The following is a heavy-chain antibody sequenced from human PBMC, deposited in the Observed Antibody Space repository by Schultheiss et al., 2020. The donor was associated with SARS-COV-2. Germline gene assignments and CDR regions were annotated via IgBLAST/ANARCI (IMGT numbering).Heavy chain of an antibody. CDR2: IYTSGST. D-gene: IGHD2-15*01. Sequence: SETLSLTCTVSGGSISSGSYYWSWIRQPAGKGLEWIGRIYTSGSTNYNPSLKSRVTISVDTSKNQFSLKLSSVTAAATAVYYCARVGGGREGRFDPWGQG. J-gene: IGHJ5*02. CDR3: ARVGGGREGRFDP. V-gene: IGHV4-61*02. CDR1: GGSISSGSYY.